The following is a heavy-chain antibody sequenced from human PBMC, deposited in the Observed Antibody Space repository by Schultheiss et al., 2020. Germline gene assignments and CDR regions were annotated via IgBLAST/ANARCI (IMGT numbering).Heavy chain of an antibody. J-gene: IGHJ4*02. CDR2: IYYSGST. D-gene: IGHD5-18*01. CDR1: GGSISRFY. Sequence: SETLSLTCTVSGGSISRFYWSWIRQHPGKGLEWIGYIYYSGSTYYNPSLKSRLTISVDTSKNQFSLKLSSVTAADTAVYYCARDMRSAMVTAVDYWGQGTLVTVSS. V-gene: IGHV4-59*01. CDR3: ARDMRSAMVTAVDY.